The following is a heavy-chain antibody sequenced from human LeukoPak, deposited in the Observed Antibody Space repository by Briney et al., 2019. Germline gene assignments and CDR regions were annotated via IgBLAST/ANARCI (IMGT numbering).Heavy chain of an antibody. CDR1: VFTFSSYA. J-gene: IGHJ4*02. CDR3: AKAVDIVATISILFDY. D-gene: IGHD5-12*01. CDR2: IRGNGGST. V-gene: IGHV3-23*01. Sequence: GGSLRLSCAASVFTFSSYAMSWVRQAPGKGLEWVAAIRGNGGSTYYADSVKGRFTISRDNSKNTLYLQMNSLRAEDTAVYYCAKAVDIVATISILFDYWGQGTLVTVSS.